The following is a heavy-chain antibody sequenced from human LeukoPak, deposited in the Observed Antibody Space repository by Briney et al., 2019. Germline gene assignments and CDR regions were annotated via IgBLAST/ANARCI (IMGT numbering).Heavy chain of an antibody. CDR2: ISGSGGTT. CDR3: SRWGDS. D-gene: IGHD3-16*01. CDR1: GFTFSSYV. V-gene: IGHV3-23*01. J-gene: IGHJ4*02. Sequence: GGSLRLSCAASGFTFSSYVMSWVRQAPGEGLEWVSAISGSGGTTSYADSVKGRFTISRDNSKNTLFLQMNSLRAEGTAVYYCSRWGDSWGQGTLVTVS.